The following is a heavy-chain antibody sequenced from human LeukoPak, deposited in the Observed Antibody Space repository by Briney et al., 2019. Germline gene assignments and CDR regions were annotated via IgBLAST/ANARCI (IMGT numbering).Heavy chain of an antibody. CDR1: GFTFSSYA. CDR3: AKDGVTIFGVVSNSYNWFDP. J-gene: IGHJ5*02. D-gene: IGHD3-3*01. CDR2: ISGSGGST. Sequence: GGSLRLSCAASGFTFSSYAMSWVRQAPGKGLEWVSAISGSGGSTYYADSVKGRFTISRDNSKNTLYLQMNSLRAEDTAVYYCAKDGVTIFGVVSNSYNWFDPWGQGTLVTVSS. V-gene: IGHV3-23*01.